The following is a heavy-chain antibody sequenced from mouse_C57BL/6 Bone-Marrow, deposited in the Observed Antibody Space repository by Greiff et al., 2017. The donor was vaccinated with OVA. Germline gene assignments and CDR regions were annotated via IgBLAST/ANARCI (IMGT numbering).Heavy chain of an antibody. D-gene: IGHD1-1*01. Sequence: VQLQQSGAELARPGASVKMSCKASGYTFTSYTMHWVKQRPGQGLEWIGYINTSSGYTKYNQKFKDKATLTADKSSSTAYMQLSSLTSEDSAVYYCASAYYYGSSYYWGQGTTLTVSS. J-gene: IGHJ2*01. V-gene: IGHV1-4*01. CDR3: ASAYYYGSSYY. CDR2: INTSSGYT. CDR1: GYTFTSYT.